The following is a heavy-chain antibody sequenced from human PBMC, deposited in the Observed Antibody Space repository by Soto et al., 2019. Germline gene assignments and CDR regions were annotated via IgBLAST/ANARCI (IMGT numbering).Heavy chain of an antibody. CDR2: IYYSGST. V-gene: IGHV4-39*01. CDR1: GGSISSSSYY. D-gene: IGHD3-10*01. J-gene: IGHJ4*02. Sequence: QLQLQESGPGLVKPSETLSLTCTVSGGSISSSSYYWGWIRQPPGKGLEWIGSIYYSGSTYYNPSLKSRVTISVDTSKSQFSLKLGSVTAADTAVYYCARRGSGSYSDYWGQGTLVTVSS. CDR3: ARRGSGSYSDY.